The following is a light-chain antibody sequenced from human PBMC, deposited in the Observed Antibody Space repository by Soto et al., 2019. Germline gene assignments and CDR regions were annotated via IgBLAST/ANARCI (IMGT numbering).Light chain of an antibody. J-gene: IGKJ4*01. CDR2: DAS. CDR1: QDISVY. V-gene: IGKV1-33*01. CDR3: QHYDDVLVT. Sequence: DIQLTKSPSSLSASEGETVTVTCLASQDISVYLNWYQEKPGKAPTLLIYDASNLKTGVPSRFSGLGSGTHFTLTISNLQPEDIATYFCQHYDDVLVTFGGGTKVDIK.